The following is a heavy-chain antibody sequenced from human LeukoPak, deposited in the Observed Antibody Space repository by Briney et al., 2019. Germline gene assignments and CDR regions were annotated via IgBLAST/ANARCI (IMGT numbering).Heavy chain of an antibody. CDR2: IHYSESN. J-gene: IGHJ6*04. V-gene: IGHV4-30-4*01. CDR3: ASVVIAYYGDYGYYYYGMDV. Sequence: PSQTLSLTCTVSGGSISSGDYYWSWIRQPPGKGLEWFGYIHYSESNYYNPSLKSRITISVDTSKNQFSLKLSSVTAADTAVYYCASVVIAYYGDYGYYYYGMDVWGKGTTVTVSS. CDR1: GGSISSGDYY. D-gene: IGHD4-17*01.